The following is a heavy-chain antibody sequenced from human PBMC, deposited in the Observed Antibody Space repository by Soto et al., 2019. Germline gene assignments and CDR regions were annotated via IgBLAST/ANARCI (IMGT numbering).Heavy chain of an antibody. CDR1: GGSFSGYY. Sequence: QVQLQQWGAGLLKPSETLSLTCAVYGGSFSGYYWSWIRQPPGKGLEWIGEINHSGSTNYNPSLKSRVTISVDTSKNQFSLKLSSVTAADTAVYYCARGVRLQRAYYYGMDVWGQGTTVIVSS. D-gene: IGHD4-4*01. CDR3: ARGVRLQRAYYYGMDV. CDR2: INHSGST. V-gene: IGHV4-34*01. J-gene: IGHJ6*02.